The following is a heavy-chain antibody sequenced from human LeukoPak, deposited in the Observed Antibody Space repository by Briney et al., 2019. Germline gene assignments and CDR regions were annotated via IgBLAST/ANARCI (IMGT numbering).Heavy chain of an antibody. CDR3: AKDRYGDNAFHI. Sequence: GRPLRLSCAACGFIFSCYGMLGVRQARGEGVEGGAVISYDGSNKYYVDSVKGRLTSSRDNSKNTLYLQMDGLRAEDTAVYYCAKDRYGDNAFHIWGQGTMVTVSS. V-gene: IGHV3-30*18. CDR2: ISYDGSNK. CDR1: GFIFSCYG. J-gene: IGHJ3*02. D-gene: IGHD4-17*01.